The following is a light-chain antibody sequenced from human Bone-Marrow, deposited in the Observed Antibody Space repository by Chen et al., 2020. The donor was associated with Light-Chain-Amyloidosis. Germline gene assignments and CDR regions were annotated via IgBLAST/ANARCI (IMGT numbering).Light chain of an antibody. CDR3: QSADSSGTYEVI. CDR2: RDT. J-gene: IGLJ2*01. V-gene: IGLV3-25*03. CDR1: DLPTKY. Sequence: SSEPTQPPSVSLAPGRTASITCTGDDLPTKYAYWYQQKPGQAPVLVIHRDTERPSGISERFSGSSSGTTATLTISGVQAEDEADYHCQSADSSGTYEVIFGGGTKLTVL.